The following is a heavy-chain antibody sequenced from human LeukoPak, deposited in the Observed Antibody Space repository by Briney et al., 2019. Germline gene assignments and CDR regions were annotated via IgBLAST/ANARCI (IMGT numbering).Heavy chain of an antibody. V-gene: IGHV1-18*01. CDR3: ARDGPTYYDFWSGYYHY. CDR1: GYTFTSCG. Sequence: ASVKVSCKASGYTFTSCGISWVRQAPGQGLEGMGCISAYNGNTNYAQKLQGRVTMTTDISTSTAYMALRSLRSDDTAVYYCARDGPTYYDFWSGYYHYWGQGTLVTVSS. CDR2: ISAYNGNT. J-gene: IGHJ4*02. D-gene: IGHD3-3*01.